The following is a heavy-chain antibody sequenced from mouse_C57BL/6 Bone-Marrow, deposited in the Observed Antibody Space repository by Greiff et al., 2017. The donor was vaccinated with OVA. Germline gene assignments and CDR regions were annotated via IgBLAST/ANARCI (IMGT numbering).Heavy chain of an antibody. CDR1: GYTFTSYW. V-gene: IGHV1-55*01. CDR3: ARRISLYCAMDY. J-gene: IGHJ4*01. CDR2: IYPGSGST. Sequence: QVQLQQPGAELVKPGASVKMSCKASGYTFTSYWITWVKQRPGQGLEWIGDIYPGSGSTNYNEKFKSTATLTVDTSSSTAYMQLSSLTSEDSAVYYCARRISLYCAMDYWGQGTSVTVSS. D-gene: IGHD1-3*01.